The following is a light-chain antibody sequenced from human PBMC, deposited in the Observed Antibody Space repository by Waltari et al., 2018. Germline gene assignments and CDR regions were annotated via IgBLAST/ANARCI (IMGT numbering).Light chain of an antibody. V-gene: IGLV2-18*02. Sequence: QSALTQPPSVSGSPGQSVTISCSGTGSDIGSYDRVSWYHQPPGTAPRLMIYEVNNRPAGVPDRFSGSKSGNTASLTISGLQAEDEADCYCSSYTTDTTQVFGTGTKVTVL. J-gene: IGLJ1*01. CDR1: GSDIGSYDR. CDR2: EVN. CDR3: SSYTTDTTQV.